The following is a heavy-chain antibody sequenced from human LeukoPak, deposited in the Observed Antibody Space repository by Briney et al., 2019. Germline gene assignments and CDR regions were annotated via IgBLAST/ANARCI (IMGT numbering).Heavy chain of an antibody. V-gene: IGHV4-38-2*01. J-gene: IGHJ4*02. CDR1: GYSISSGYY. CDR2: IYHSRST. CDR3: ARARRGYSYEPFDY. D-gene: IGHD5-18*01. Sequence: SETLSLTRAVSGYSISSGYYWGWIRQPPGRGLEWIGSIYHSRSTYYNPSLKSRVTISVDTSKNQFSLRLSSVTAADTAVYYCARARRGYSYEPFDYWGQGTLVTVSS.